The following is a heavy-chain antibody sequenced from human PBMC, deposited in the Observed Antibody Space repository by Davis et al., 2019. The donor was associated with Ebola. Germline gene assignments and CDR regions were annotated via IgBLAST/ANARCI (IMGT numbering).Heavy chain of an antibody. D-gene: IGHD3-3*01. CDR2: INHSGST. V-gene: IGHV4-4*02. CDR3: ARTLEALRFYGLDV. J-gene: IGHJ6*02. Sequence: SETLSLTCAVSGNSISSDYWWSWVRQPPGKGLEWIGEINHSGSTNYNPPLKSRVTISVDTSKNQISLNVRSLTAADTAVYYCARTLEALRFYGLDVWGQGSTVIVSS. CDR1: GNSISSDYW.